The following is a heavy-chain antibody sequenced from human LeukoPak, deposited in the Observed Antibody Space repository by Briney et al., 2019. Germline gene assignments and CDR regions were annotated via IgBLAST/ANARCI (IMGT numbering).Heavy chain of an antibody. V-gene: IGHV1-18*01. CDR1: GYTFTSYG. J-gene: IGHJ6*03. D-gene: IGHD3-10*01. CDR3: ARRLITMVRGVIIGPYYYYYYYMDV. CDR2: ISAYNGNT. Sequence: ASVKVSCKASGYTFTSYGISWVRQAPGQGLEWMGWISAYNGNTNYAQKLQGRVTMTTDTSTSTAYMELRSLRSDDTAVYYRARRLITMVRGVIIGPYYYYYYYMDVWGKGTTVTVSS.